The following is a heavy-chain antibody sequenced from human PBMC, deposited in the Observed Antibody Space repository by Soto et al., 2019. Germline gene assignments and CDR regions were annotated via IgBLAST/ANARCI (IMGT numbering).Heavy chain of an antibody. Sequence: SETLSLTCTVSGGSVSSGSYYWSWIRQPPGKGLEWIGYIYYSGSTNYNPSLKSRVTISEDTSKNQFSLKLSSVTAADTAVYYCARGSGSYYKGAPDYWGQGTLVTVSS. CDR3: ARGSGSYYKGAPDY. D-gene: IGHD3-10*01. V-gene: IGHV4-61*01. CDR2: IYYSGST. J-gene: IGHJ4*02. CDR1: GGSVSSGSYY.